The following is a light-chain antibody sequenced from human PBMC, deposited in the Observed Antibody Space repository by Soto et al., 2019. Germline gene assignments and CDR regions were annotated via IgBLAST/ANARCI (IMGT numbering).Light chain of an antibody. Sequence: QSVLTQPASVSGSPGQSITISCTGTRSDVGGYDYVSWYQQHPGKAPKLMIFDVTNRPSGVSTRFSGSKSGNTASLTISGLQAEDEADYYGSSYTASGTLYVFGTGTKLTVL. CDR3: SSYTASGTLYV. CDR2: DVT. V-gene: IGLV2-14*03. J-gene: IGLJ1*01. CDR1: RSDVGGYDY.